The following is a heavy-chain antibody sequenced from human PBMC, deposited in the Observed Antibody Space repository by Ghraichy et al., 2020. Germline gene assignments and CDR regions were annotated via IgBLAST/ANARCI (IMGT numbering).Heavy chain of an antibody. CDR3: ARGLNSGHYYYYYEMDV. CDR2: INHNENT. J-gene: IGHJ6*03. V-gene: IGHV4-59*12. D-gene: IGHD1-26*01. Sequence: SETLSLTCTVSGGSISSYYWNWIRQPPARGLEWIGYINHNENTNYNPSLKSRVTISKDTSNNQFSLNLNSVTAADTAVYYCARGLNSGHYYYYYEMDVWGKGTTVTVSS. CDR1: GGSISSYY.